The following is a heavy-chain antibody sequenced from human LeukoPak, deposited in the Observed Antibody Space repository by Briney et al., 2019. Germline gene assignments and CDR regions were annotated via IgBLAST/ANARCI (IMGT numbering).Heavy chain of an antibody. J-gene: IGHJ4*02. Sequence: GESLKISCQGSGYSFSSYWIGWVRQLPGKGLEWMGIIYPGYSDTRYTPSFQGQVTISADKSISTAYLQWSSLKASDTAMYYCARATDYGGKVWGYWGQGTLVIVSS. CDR1: GYSFSSYW. V-gene: IGHV5-51*01. CDR3: ARATDYGGKVWGY. CDR2: IYPGYSDT. D-gene: IGHD4-23*01.